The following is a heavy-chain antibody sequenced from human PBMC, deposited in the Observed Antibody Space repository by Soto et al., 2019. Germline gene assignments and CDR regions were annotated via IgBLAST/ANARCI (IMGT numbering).Heavy chain of an antibody. CDR3: APHPGGGGY. V-gene: IGHV3-53*01. CDR1: GFTVSNNY. CDR2: IYSGGYT. J-gene: IGHJ4*02. D-gene: IGHD3-10*01. Sequence: EVQLVESGGGLIQPGGSLRLSCAVSGFTVSNNYMSWVRQAPGKGLEGVSVIYSGGYTAYGDSVKGRFTISRDNSKTTPYLQTNSPRPATRAVFYCAPHPGGGGYWGQGTLVTVSS.